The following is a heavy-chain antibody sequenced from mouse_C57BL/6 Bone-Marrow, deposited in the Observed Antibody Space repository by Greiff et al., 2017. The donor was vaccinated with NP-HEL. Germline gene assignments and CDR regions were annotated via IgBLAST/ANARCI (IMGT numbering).Heavy chain of an antibody. Sequence: DVQLQESGPGLVKPSQSLSLTCSVTGYSITSGYYWNWIRQFPGNKLEWMGYISYDGSNNYNPSLKNRISITRDTSKNQFFLKLNSVTTEDTATYYCARAGYYVYFDYWGQGTTLTVSS. CDR2: ISYDGSN. V-gene: IGHV3-6*01. D-gene: IGHD2-3*01. CDR1: GYSITSGYY. CDR3: ARAGYYVYFDY. J-gene: IGHJ2*01.